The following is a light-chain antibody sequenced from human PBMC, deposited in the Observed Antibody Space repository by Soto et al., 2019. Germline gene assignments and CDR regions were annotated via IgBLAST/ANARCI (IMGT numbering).Light chain of an antibody. CDR3: QQRSSWPLFT. V-gene: IGKV3-11*01. CDR2: YAS. CDR1: QTVSRY. J-gene: IGKJ4*01. Sequence: VLTQSPATLFLSPGERATLSCRASQTVSRYLAWYQQKPGQAPMLLIYYASNRATCIPARFSGRWSGTEFTFNISSLEPEDFGVYYCQQRSSWPLFTFGGGTKVEI.